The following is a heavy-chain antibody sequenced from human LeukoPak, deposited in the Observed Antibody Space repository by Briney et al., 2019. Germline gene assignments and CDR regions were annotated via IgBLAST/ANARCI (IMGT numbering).Heavy chain of an antibody. Sequence: GGSLRLSCTTSGFTFGDYAVSWFRQAPGKGLEWVSFIRSKAFGGRTEYAASVESRFTISRDDSKSIAYLQMNSLNTEDTAVSYCSRGVPDSSGYYSFDYWGQGTLVTVSS. CDR3: SRGVPDSSGYYSFDY. J-gene: IGHJ4*02. V-gene: IGHV3-49*03. CDR1: GFTFGDYA. D-gene: IGHD3-22*01. CDR2: IRSKAFGGRT.